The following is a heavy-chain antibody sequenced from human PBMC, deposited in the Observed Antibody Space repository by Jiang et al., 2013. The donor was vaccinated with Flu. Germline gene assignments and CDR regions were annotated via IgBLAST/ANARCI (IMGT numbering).Heavy chain of an antibody. Sequence: SGAEVKKPGASVKVSCKASGYTFSGYYVHWVRQAPGQGLEYMGWVNPRNGDTKYAQKFQGRVTMTRDTSITTAYMELSGLRSDDTAVYYCARDPDRSKNYFDYWGQGTLVTVSA. CDR2: VNPRNGDT. J-gene: IGHJ4*02. CDR1: GYTFSGYY. D-gene: IGHD3-22*01. V-gene: IGHV1-2*02. CDR3: ARDPDRSKNYFDY.